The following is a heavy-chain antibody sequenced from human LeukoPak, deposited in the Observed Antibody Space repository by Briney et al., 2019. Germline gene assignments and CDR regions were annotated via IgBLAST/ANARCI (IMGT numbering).Heavy chain of an antibody. CDR3: ARGVRSVAGYYYYYYMDV. V-gene: IGHV3-7*01. Sequence: GGSLRLSCAASGFTFSTYWMSWVRQAPGKGLEWVANIKQDGSEKYYVDSVKGRFTISRDNAKNSLYLQMNSLRAEDTAVYYCARGVRSVAGYYYYYYMDVWGKGTTVTVSS. D-gene: IGHD6-19*01. CDR1: GFTFSTYW. CDR2: IKQDGSEK. J-gene: IGHJ6*03.